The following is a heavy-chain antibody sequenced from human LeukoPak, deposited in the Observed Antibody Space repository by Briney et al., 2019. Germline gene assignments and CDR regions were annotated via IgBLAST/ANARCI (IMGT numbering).Heavy chain of an antibody. CDR1: GGTFSSYA. Sequence: SVKVSCKASGGTFSSYAISWVRQAPGQGLEWMGGIIPIFGTANYAQKFQGRVTITVDESTSTAYMELSSLRSEDTAVHYCATFLSYDSSGYYSFYWGQGTLVTVSS. V-gene: IGHV1-69*13. CDR3: ATFLSYDSSGYYSFY. CDR2: IIPIFGTA. D-gene: IGHD3-22*01. J-gene: IGHJ4*02.